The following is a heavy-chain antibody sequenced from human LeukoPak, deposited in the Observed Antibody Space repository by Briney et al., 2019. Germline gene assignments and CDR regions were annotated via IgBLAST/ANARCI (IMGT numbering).Heavy chain of an antibody. CDR1: GGSISSYY. D-gene: IGHD3-9*01. J-gene: IGHJ4*02. Sequence: SETLSLTCTVSGGSISSYYWSWIRQPPGKGLEWIGYIYYSGSTNYNPSLKSRVTISVDTSKNQFSLKLSSVTAADTAAYYCARTNDILTGYPYYFDYWGQGTLVTVSS. CDR2: IYYSGST. CDR3: ARTNDILTGYPYYFDY. V-gene: IGHV4-59*01.